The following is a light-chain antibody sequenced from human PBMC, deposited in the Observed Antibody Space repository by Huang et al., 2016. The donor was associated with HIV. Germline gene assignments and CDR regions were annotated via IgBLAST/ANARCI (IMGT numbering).Light chain of an antibody. CDR3: MQALETPIT. CDR2: LGS. J-gene: IGKJ5*01. Sequence: DIVMTQSPLSLPVTPGEPASISCKSSQSLLHSNGYNVLDWYLQKPGQSPQLLISLGSNRASGVPDRFSGSGSGTDFTLKISRVEAEEVGVYYCMQALETPITFGQGTRLEIK. CDR1: QSLLHSNGYNV. V-gene: IGKV2-28*01.